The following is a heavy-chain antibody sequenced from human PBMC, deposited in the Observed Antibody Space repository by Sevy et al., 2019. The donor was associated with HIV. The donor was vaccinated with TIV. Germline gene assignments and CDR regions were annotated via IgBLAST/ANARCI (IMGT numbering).Heavy chain of an antibody. CDR1: GGSVSSGSYY. CDR2: IYYSEST. CDR3: ARDYYDSSGYYYGGYYYYGMDV. D-gene: IGHD3-22*01. V-gene: IGHV4-61*01. J-gene: IGHJ6*02. Sequence: SETLSLTCTVSGGSVSSGSYYWSWIRQPPGKGLEWIGYIYYSESTNCNPSLRSRVTISVDTSKNQFSLKLSSVTAADTAVYYCARDYYDSSGYYYGGYYYYGMDVWGQWTTVTVSS.